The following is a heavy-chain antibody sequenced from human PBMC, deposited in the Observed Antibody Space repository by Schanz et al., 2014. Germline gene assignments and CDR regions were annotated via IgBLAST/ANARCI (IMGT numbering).Heavy chain of an antibody. CDR2: ISGSGDST. CDR1: GFTFSSYA. V-gene: IGHV3-23*01. J-gene: IGHJ4*02. CDR3: ARGGPAYYFDD. Sequence: EVQLLESGGGLVQPGGSLRLSCAASGFTFSSYAMSWVRQAPGKGLEWVSAISGSGDSTYYADSVKGRFTISRDNSKNTVYIQMNSLRAEDTAVYYCARGGPAYYFDDWGQGTLVTVSS.